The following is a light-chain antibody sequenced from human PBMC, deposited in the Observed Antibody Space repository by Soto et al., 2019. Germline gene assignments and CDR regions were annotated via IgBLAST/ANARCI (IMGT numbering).Light chain of an antibody. CDR3: AAWDDSLNGYV. J-gene: IGLJ1*01. CDR2: SNN. V-gene: IGLV1-44*01. CDR1: SPNIGGNA. Sequence: QSVLTQPPSASGTPGQRVTISCSGSSPNIGGNAVTCYHQLPGTAPKDLFYSNNQRPSGVPDQCSGSKSGTSAALAISGLQSEDEADYYCAAWDDSLNGYVFGTGTKLTVL.